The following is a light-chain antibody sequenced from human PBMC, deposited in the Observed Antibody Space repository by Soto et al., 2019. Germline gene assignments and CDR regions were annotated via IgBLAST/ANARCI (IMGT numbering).Light chain of an antibody. CDR1: QGVNNY. V-gene: IGKV1-27*01. Sequence: DIQMTQSPSSLSASVGDRVTITCRASQGVNNYVAWFQQKPGKAPKLLMYDASTLQSGVPSRFSGSGSGTDFTLTISSLQPEDVATYYCQNYDRAPWTFGQGTKVEIK. CDR3: QNYDRAPWT. CDR2: DAS. J-gene: IGKJ1*01.